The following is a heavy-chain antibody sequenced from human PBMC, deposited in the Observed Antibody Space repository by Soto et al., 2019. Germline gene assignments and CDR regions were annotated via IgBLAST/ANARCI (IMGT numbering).Heavy chain of an antibody. J-gene: IGHJ4*02. CDR2: ITDSGGSS. D-gene: IGHD2-2*01. Sequence: GGSLRLSCAASGFTFSNYAMRWVRQAPGKGLEWVSSITDSGGSSYYADSVKGRFTISRDNSKNTLYLQMNSLRAEDTAVYYCAKRGDCSTTSCHHHFDSWGQGTLVTVSS. CDR1: GFTFSNYA. CDR3: AKRGDCSTTSCHHHFDS. V-gene: IGHV3-23*01.